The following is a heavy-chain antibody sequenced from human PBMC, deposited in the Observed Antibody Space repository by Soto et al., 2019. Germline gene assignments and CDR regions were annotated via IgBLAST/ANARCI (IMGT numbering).Heavy chain of an antibody. CDR3: ARGKAYYDSSGYHSSPYYYYGMDV. D-gene: IGHD3-22*01. V-gene: IGHV3-33*01. Sequence: QVQLVESGGGVVQPGRSLRLSCAASGFTFSSYGMHWVRQAPGKGLEWVAVIWYDGSNKYYADSVKGRFTISRDNSKNTLYLQMNSLRAEDTAVYYCARGKAYYDSSGYHSSPYYYYGMDVWGQGTTVTVSS. J-gene: IGHJ6*02. CDR2: IWYDGSNK. CDR1: GFTFSSYG.